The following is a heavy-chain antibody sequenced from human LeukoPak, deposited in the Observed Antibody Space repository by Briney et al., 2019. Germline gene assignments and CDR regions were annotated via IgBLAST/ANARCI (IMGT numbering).Heavy chain of an antibody. CDR3: ARDRGYVMPGYFDY. CDR2: IYYSGST. Sequence: SETLSLTCTVSGGAISSHYWSWIRQPPGKGLEWIGYIYYSGSTNYNPSLKSRVTISVDTSKNQFSLKLSSVTAADTAVYYCARDRGYVMPGYFDYWGQGTLVTVSS. J-gene: IGHJ4*02. D-gene: IGHD3-22*01. CDR1: GGAISSHY. V-gene: IGHV4-59*11.